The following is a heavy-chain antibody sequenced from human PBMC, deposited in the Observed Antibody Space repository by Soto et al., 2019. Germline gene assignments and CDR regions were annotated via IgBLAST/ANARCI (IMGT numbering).Heavy chain of an antibody. V-gene: IGHV5-10-1*01. D-gene: IGHD2-15*01. CDR1: GYSFTSYW. Sequence: GESLKISCKGSGYSFTSYWISWVRQMPGKGLEWMGRIDPSDSYTNYSPSFQGHVTISADKSISTAYLQWSSLKASDTAMYYCAGARDCSGGSCFLGWFDPWGHGTLVTVSS. CDR3: AGARDCSGGSCFLGWFDP. CDR2: IDPSDSYT. J-gene: IGHJ5*02.